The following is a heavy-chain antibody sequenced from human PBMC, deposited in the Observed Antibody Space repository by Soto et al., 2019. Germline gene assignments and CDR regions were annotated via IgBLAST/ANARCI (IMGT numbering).Heavy chain of an antibody. D-gene: IGHD6-19*01. J-gene: IGHJ4*02. Sequence: EVQLVESGGGLVQPGRSLRLSCAASGFTFDDYAMHWVRQAPGKGLEWVSGISWNSGSIGYADSVKGRFTISRDNAKNSLDLQMNSLRAEDTALYYCAKSRAVAGTPFDYWGQGTLVTVSS. CDR2: ISWNSGSI. CDR3: AKSRAVAGTPFDY. V-gene: IGHV3-9*01. CDR1: GFTFDDYA.